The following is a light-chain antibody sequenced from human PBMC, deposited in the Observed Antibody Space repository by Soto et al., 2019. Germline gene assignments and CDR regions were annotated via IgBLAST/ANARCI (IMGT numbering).Light chain of an antibody. Sequence: EIELTQSPGTLSLSPGERATLSCRASQSVRSSYLAWYQQKPGQAPWLLIYGASSRATGIPDRFSGSGSGTDFTLTISRLEPEDFAVYYCQQYGSSPSTFGQGTKLEIK. CDR1: QSVRSSY. J-gene: IGKJ2*02. CDR2: GAS. CDR3: QQYGSSPST. V-gene: IGKV3-20*01.